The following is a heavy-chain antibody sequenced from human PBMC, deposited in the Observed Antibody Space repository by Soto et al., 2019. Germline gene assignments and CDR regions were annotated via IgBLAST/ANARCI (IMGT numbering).Heavy chain of an antibody. CDR1: GDSINSVNYY. J-gene: IGHJ4*02. D-gene: IGHD6-13*01. CDR3: ARDQQGIAAAGSTYDY. V-gene: IGHV4-39*02. Sequence: SETLSLTCSVFGDSINSVNYYWGWIRQPPGKGLEWIGSIYYRGNTYYNPSLKTRVTISLDKSKSQFSLKLNSVTAADTAVYYCARDQQGIAAAGSTYDYWGQGTLVTVSS. CDR2: IYYRGNT.